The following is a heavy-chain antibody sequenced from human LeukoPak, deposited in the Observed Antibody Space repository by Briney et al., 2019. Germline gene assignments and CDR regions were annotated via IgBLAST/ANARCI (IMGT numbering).Heavy chain of an antibody. D-gene: IGHD2-15*01. CDR2: IYYSGST. J-gene: IGHJ4*02. CDR1: GGSISSYY. Sequence: PSETLSLTCTVSGGSISSYYWSWIRQPPGKGLEWIGYIYYSGSTNYNPSLKSRVTISVDTSKNQFSLKLGSVTAADTAVYYCARRECGGGSCYFDYWGQGTLVTVSS. V-gene: IGHV4-59*08. CDR3: ARRECGGGSCYFDY.